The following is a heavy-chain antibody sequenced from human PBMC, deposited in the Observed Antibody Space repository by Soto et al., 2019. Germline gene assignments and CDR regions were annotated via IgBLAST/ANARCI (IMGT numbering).Heavy chain of an antibody. V-gene: IGHV4-31*02. Sequence: QVQLQESGPGLVKSSQTLSLTCTLSGGTISSDDYYWSWIRQHPGKGLEWIGYIFYSGSTYYNPSLKSRVSISVDTSKNQFSLKLSSVTAADTAIYYCARVIRIAAAGFDLWGQGTLVTVSS. CDR1: GGTISSDDYY. CDR2: IFYSGST. CDR3: ARVIRIAAAGFDL. D-gene: IGHD6-13*01. J-gene: IGHJ4*02.